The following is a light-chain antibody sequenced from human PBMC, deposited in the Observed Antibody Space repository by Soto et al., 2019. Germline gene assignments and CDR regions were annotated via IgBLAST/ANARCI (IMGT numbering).Light chain of an antibody. V-gene: IGKV3-11*01. CDR3: QQGGNGGVS. CDR1: QSISSY. Sequence: IMLTQSPATLSLSPGERATLSCRASQSISSYLACYQQQPGQAPMLLIYDASNRATGIPARFSGSGSGTDFTFTISSIQLDEVAAYSFQQGGNGGVSFGHARSLEIK. J-gene: IGKJ5*01. CDR2: DAS.